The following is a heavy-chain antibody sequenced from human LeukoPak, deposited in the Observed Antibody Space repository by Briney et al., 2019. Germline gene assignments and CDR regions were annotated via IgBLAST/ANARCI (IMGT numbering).Heavy chain of an antibody. CDR3: ARAQKYSYDAFDI. CDR1: GFTVSSNY. J-gene: IGHJ3*02. V-gene: IGHV3-53*01. Sequence: GGSLRLSCAASGFTVSSNYMSWVRQAPGKGLEWVSVIYSGGSTYYADSVKGRFTISRDNAKNSLYLQMNSLSAEDTAVYYCARAQKYSYDAFDIWGQGTMVTVSS. D-gene: IGHD4-11*01. CDR2: IYSGGST.